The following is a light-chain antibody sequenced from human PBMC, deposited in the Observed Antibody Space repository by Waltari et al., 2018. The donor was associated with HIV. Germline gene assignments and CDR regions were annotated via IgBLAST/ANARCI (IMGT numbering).Light chain of an antibody. CDR1: SSDVGGYNY. Sequence: QSALTQPPSASGSPGQSVTISCTGSSSDVGGYNYVSWYQQYPGKAPKLMISEVTKRPSGVPDRFSGSKSGNTASLTVSGLRAEDEAEYYCSSYAGNNMLVFGGGTKLTVL. CDR3: SSYAGNNMLV. V-gene: IGLV2-8*01. CDR2: EVT. J-gene: IGLJ2*01.